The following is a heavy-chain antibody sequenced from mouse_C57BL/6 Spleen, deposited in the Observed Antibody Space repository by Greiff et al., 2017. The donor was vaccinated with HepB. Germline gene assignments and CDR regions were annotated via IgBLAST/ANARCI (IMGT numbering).Heavy chain of an antibody. CDR3: ARGGWPGYYAMDY. Sequence: VQLKQSVAELVRPGASVKLSCTASGFNIKNTYMHWVKQRPEQGLEWIGRIDPANGNTKYAPKFQGKATITADTSSNTAYLQLSSLTSEDSAVYYCARGGWPGYYAMDYWGQGTSVTVSS. V-gene: IGHV14-3*01. J-gene: IGHJ4*01. CDR1: GFNIKNTY. CDR2: IDPANGNT.